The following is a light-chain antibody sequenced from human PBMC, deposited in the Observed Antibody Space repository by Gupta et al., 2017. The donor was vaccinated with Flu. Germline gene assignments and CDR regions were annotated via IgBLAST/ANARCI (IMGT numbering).Light chain of an antibody. CDR3: LSFTSSDTDV. V-gene: IGLV2-14*01. Sequence: QSALTQPASVSGSPGQSVTISCTGASSDVGGYNAVSWYQQHPGKAPKLIIYEVSNRPSGAFNRFSCSKFCNPAPLTISGLQAEDEADYYCLSFTSSDTDVFGGGTKLTVL. J-gene: IGLJ3*02. CDR2: EVS. CDR1: SSDVGGYNA.